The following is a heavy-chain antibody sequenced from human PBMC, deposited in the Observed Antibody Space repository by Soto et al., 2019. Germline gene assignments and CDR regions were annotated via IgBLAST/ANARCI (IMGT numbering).Heavy chain of an antibody. CDR3: ARGGDDYGDYGHSFDY. Sequence: EVQLVESGGGLVQPGGSLRLSCAASGFTFSSYWMSWLRQAPGKGLEWVANIKQDGSEKYYVDSVKGRFTISTDNAQNSRYLQMNSLRAEDTAVYYCARGGDDYGDYGHSFDYWGQGTLVTVSS. V-gene: IGHV3-7*04. J-gene: IGHJ4*02. CDR2: IKQDGSEK. D-gene: IGHD4-17*01. CDR1: GFTFSSYW.